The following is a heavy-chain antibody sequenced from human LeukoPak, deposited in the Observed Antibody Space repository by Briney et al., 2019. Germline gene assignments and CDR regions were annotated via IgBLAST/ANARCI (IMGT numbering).Heavy chain of an antibody. CDR1: GGSFRSRNYL. Sequence: TSETLSLTCTVSGGSFRSRNYLWSWIRQTPGEGLEWIGYISYSGSAYYNPSLKSRVTISIDTSNSQFSLRLRSVTAADMAVYYCAREVNIQADSDAFDIWGPGTTVTVSS. CDR3: AREVNIQADSDAFDI. V-gene: IGHV4-30-4*08. D-gene: IGHD1/OR15-1a*01. J-gene: IGHJ3*02. CDR2: ISYSGSA.